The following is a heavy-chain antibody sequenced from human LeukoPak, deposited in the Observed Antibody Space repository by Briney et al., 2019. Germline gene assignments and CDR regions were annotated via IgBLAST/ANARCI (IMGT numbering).Heavy chain of an antibody. CDR3: ARDPDGYYDSSGYYYFGAFDI. D-gene: IGHD3-22*01. V-gene: IGHV1-2*02. Sequence: ASVKVSCKASGYTFTSYYMHWVRQAPGQGLEWMGWINPNSGGTNYAQKFQGRVTMTRDTSISTAYMELRSLRSDDTAVYYCARDPDGYYDSSGYYYFGAFDIWGQGTMVTVSS. CDR2: INPNSGGT. J-gene: IGHJ3*02. CDR1: GYTFTSYY.